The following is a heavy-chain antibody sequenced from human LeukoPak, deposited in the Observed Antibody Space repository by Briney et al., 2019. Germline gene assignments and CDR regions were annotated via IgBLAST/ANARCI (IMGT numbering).Heavy chain of an antibody. D-gene: IGHD4-23*01. CDR3: ARLTYGANFIDS. J-gene: IGHJ4*02. V-gene: IGHV1-18*01. Sequence: ASVKVSCKASGYTFTHYGISWVRQAPGQGLEWMGWISLYYGTTNYAQKLQGRVTMTTDTSTSTAFMELRSLRSDDTAVYYCARLTYGANFIDSWGQGTLVTATS. CDR2: ISLYYGTT. CDR1: GYTFTHYG.